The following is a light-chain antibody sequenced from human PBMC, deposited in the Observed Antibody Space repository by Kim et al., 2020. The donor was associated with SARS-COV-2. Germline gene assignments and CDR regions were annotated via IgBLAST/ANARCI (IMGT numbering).Light chain of an antibody. V-gene: IGLV1-40*01. CDR2: ANA. CDR3: QSYDTSVSNCV. Sequence: QLVLTQPPSVSGAPGQRVTISCTGGTSNLGAGFGVSWYQQLPRTAPKLLIYANANRPSGVPDRFSASKSGSSASLVITGLQAEDEADYYCQSYDTSVSNCVFGGGTQLTVL. CDR1: TSNLGAGFG. J-gene: IGLJ3*02.